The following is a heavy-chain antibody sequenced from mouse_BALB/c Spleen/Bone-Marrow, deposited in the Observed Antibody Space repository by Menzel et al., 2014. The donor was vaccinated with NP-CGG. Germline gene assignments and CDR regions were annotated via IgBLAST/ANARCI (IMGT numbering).Heavy chain of an antibody. CDR2: INPGSGST. D-gene: IGHD2-3*01. CDR3: ARYDGYFYLWGQGPIRSVPSAKTTPPPAY. CDR1: GYAFTDYL. V-gene: IGHV1-54*01. Sequence: QAQLQPSGPELERPGTSVKVSCKASGYAFTDYLMEWLKQRPGQGLEWIGVINPGSGSTNYNEKFKDKAILTADKSSSTAYMQLSSLASDDSAVYFCARYDGYFYLWGQGPIRSVPSAKTTPPPAY. J-gene: IGHJ3*01.